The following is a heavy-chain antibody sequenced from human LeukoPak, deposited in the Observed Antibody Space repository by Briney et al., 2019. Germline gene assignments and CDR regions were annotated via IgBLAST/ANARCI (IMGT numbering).Heavy chain of an antibody. D-gene: IGHD6-19*01. J-gene: IGHJ4*02. Sequence: PGGSLRLSCAASEFTLNSNYMSWVRQAPGKGLEWVSVIYNDGTTVYADSVKGRFTISRDNSKNTLFLQMNSLRAEDTAVYHCARKNQAVAGSGGGTEFDNWGQGTLVTVSS. CDR3: ARKNQAVAGSGGGTEFDN. V-gene: IGHV3-53*01. CDR2: IYNDGTT. CDR1: EFTLNSNY.